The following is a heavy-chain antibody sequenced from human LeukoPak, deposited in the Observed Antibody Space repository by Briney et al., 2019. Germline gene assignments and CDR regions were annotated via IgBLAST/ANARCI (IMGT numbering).Heavy chain of an antibody. J-gene: IGHJ4*02. V-gene: IGHV3-74*01. D-gene: IGHD1-26*01. Sequence: PGGSLRLSSAASGFTFSSYWMHWVRQAPGKGLVWVSRINSDGSSTSYADSVKGRFTISRDNAKNTLYLQMNSLRAEDTAVYYCARDPRSGYFDYWGQGTLVTVSS. CDR1: GFTFSSYW. CDR3: ARDPRSGYFDY. CDR2: INSDGSST.